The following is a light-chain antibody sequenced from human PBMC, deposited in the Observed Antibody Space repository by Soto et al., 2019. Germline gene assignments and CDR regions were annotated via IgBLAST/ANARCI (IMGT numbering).Light chain of an antibody. J-gene: IGKJ4*01. Sequence: VMTQSPATLSVSPGERATLSCRASQSVSSYLAWYQQKPGQAPRLLIYGASNRATGIPDRFSGSGSGTDFTLTISRLEPEDVATYYCQKHDYAPLTFGGGTKVDIK. V-gene: IGKV3D-15*01. CDR1: QSVSSY. CDR3: QKHDYAPLT. CDR2: GAS.